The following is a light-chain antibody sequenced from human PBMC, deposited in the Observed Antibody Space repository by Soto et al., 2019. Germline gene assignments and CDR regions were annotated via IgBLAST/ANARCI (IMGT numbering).Light chain of an antibody. CDR3: CSYTGTSSPV. J-gene: IGLJ2*01. CDR2: EVT. Sequence: QSALTQPASVSGSPGQSITISCTGTSSDVGGYDFVSWYRQYPGQAPKILIYEVTHRPSGVPDRFSGSKSGNTASLTISGLQADDEADYYCCSYTGTSSPVFGPGTKLTVL. V-gene: IGLV2-14*01. CDR1: SSDVGGYDF.